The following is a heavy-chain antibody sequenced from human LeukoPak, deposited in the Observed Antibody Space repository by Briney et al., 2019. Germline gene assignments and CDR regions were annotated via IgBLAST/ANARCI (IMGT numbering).Heavy chain of an antibody. CDR3: ARGRGGYADYYYYMDV. J-gene: IGHJ6*03. CDR2: MNPDTGNT. Sequence: ASVKVSCKASGYTFTSYEINWVRQATGQGLEWMGWMNPDTGNTGYAQEFQGRVTMTRNTSISTAYMELSSLRSEDTAVYYCARGRGGYADYYYYMDVWGKGTTVTVSS. CDR1: GYTFTSYE. D-gene: IGHD5-12*01. V-gene: IGHV1-8*01.